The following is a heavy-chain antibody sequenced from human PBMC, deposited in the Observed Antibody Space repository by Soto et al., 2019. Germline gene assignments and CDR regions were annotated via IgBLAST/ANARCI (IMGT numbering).Heavy chain of an antibody. Sequence: PSETLSLTCTVSGGSISSYCWSWIRQPPGKGLEWIGYIYYSGSTNYNPSLKSRVTISVDTSKNQFSLKLSSVTAADTAVYYCARDTKQQLVLAFDIWGQGTMVTVSS. V-gene: IGHV4-59*01. CDR1: GGSISSYC. D-gene: IGHD6-13*01. CDR2: IYYSGST. CDR3: ARDTKQQLVLAFDI. J-gene: IGHJ3*02.